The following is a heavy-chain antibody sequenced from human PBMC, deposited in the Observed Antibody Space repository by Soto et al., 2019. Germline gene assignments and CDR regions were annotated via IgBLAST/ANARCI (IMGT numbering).Heavy chain of an antibody. V-gene: IGHV3-48*02. CDR3: AIGSSTWAYYFDF. CDR2: ITSSGTTV. CDR1: GFTFSSYS. J-gene: IGHJ4*02. D-gene: IGHD6-13*01. Sequence: EVHLVESGGGLVQPGGSLRLSCAASGFTFSSYSLNWVRQAPGKGLEWVSYITSSGTTVYYADSVRGRFTISRDNAKNSLYLQMNSLGDDDTAVYYCAIGSSTWAYYFDFSGQGTLVTVSS.